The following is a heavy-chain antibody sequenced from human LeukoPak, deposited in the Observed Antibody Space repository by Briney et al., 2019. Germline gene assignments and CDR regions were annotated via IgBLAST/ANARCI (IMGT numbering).Heavy chain of an antibody. Sequence: PGGSLRLSCAASEFTFSSYAMSWVHQAPGKGLEWVSAISGSGGSTYYADSVKGRFTISRDNSKNTLYLQMNSLRAEDTAVYYCARAQGVGATFDYWGQGTLVTVSS. CDR1: EFTFSSYA. V-gene: IGHV3-23*01. CDR2: ISGSGGST. D-gene: IGHD1-26*01. J-gene: IGHJ4*02. CDR3: ARAQGVGATFDY.